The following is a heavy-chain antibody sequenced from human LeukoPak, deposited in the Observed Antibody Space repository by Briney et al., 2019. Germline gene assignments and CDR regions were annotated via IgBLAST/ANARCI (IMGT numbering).Heavy chain of an antibody. CDR3: ARAPITLAGFDY. D-gene: IGHD3-10*01. J-gene: IGHJ4*02. CDR1: GGSISSYY. V-gene: IGHV4-4*07. Sequence: SEILSLTCTVSGGSISSYYWSWIRQPAGKGLEWIGRIYGSGNTNYNPSLKSRVTMSVDTSKNQFSLKLSSVTAADTAVYYCARAPITLAGFDYWGQGTLVTVSS. CDR2: IYGSGNT.